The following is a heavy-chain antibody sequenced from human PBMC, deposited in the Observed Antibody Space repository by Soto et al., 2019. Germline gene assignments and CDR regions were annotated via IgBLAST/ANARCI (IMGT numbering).Heavy chain of an antibody. CDR3: ARITGRFLEWLAFDY. V-gene: IGHV2-26*01. CDR2: IFSNDEK. D-gene: IGHD3-3*01. Sequence: QVTLKESGPVLVKPTETLTLTCTVSGFSLSNARMGVSCIRQPPGKALELLAHIFSNDEKSYSTSLKSRLNISKANSKSQVVLTMTHMDPVDTATYYCARITGRFLEWLAFDYWGQGPLVTVSS. J-gene: IGHJ4*02. CDR1: GFSLSNARMG.